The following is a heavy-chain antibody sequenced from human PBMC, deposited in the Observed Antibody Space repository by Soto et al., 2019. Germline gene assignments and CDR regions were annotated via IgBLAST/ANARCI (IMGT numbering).Heavy chain of an antibody. CDR3: AKTQNDILDY. V-gene: IGHV3-23*01. D-gene: IGHD3-9*01. CDR1: GFTFSSYA. CDR2: ISGSGDFT. J-gene: IGHJ4*02. Sequence: EVQLLESGGGLVQPGGSLRLSCAASGFTFSSYAMSWVRQAPGKGLEWVSVISGSGDFTFYADSVKGRFNISRDNCKNTLYLQMNSMRAEEMAVYYCAKTQNDILDYGGQGTLVNVFS.